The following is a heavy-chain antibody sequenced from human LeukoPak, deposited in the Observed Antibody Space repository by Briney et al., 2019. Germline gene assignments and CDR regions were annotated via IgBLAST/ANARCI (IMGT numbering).Heavy chain of an antibody. Sequence: ASVRVSCKASGYTFSNYDINWVRQATGQGLEWMGWMSPNNGKTGYAQSFQGRVTMTRDTSISTAYMELRRLRIEDTAVYYCARGPPESSSSDSWGQGTLVTVSS. D-gene: IGHD6-13*01. J-gene: IGHJ4*02. CDR3: ARGPPESSSSDS. CDR2: MSPNNGKT. V-gene: IGHV1-8*01. CDR1: GYTFSNYD.